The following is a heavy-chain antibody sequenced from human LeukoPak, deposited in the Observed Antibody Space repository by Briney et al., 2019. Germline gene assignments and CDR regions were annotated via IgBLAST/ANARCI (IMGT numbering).Heavy chain of an antibody. V-gene: IGHV3-21*01. CDR1: GFTFSSYW. CDR3: ATWDDYGDFVAFEY. J-gene: IGHJ4*02. Sequence: GGSLRLSCAASGFTFSSYWMNWVRQAPGKGLEWVASISSSATYIYYADSVRGRFTISRDDAKKSVFLHMNSLRAEDTAVYFCATWDDYGDFVAFEYWGQGTLVTVSS. D-gene: IGHD4-17*01. CDR2: ISSSATYI.